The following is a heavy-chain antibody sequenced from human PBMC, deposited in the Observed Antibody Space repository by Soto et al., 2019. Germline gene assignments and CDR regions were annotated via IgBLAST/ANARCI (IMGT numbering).Heavy chain of an antibody. V-gene: IGHV3-9*01. D-gene: IGHD2-2*01. J-gene: IGHJ5*02. CDR2: ISWNSGSI. Sequence: LRLSCAASGFTFDDYAMHWVRQAPGKGLEWVSGISWNSGSIGYADSVKGRFTISRDNAKNSLYLQMNSLRAEDTALYYCAKDIERYCSSTSCRVFDPWGQGTLVTVSS. CDR3: AKDIERYCSSTSCRVFDP. CDR1: GFTFDDYA.